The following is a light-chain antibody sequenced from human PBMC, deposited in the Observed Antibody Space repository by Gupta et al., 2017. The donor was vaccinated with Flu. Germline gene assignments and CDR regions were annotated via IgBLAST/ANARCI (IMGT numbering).Light chain of an antibody. Sequence: QSALSQPASVSGSPGQSITISCTGTSSDVGGYNLVSWYQQYPGKAPKLLIYEVNKRPSGVSNRFSGSKSGNTASLTISGLQSDDEADYYCCSYAVIRDGQLFGGGTKLTVL. CDR3: CSYAVIRDGQL. J-gene: IGLJ2*01. CDR2: EVN. CDR1: SSDVGGYNL. V-gene: IGLV2-23*02.